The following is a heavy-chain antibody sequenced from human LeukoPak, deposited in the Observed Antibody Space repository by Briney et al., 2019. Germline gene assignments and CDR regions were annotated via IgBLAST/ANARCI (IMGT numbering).Heavy chain of an antibody. Sequence: SGPTLVKPTQTLTLTCTFSGFSLSTSGVGVGWIRQPPGKALEWLALIYWDDDTRYSPSLKSRLTITKDTSKNQVVLTMTNMDPVDTATYYCAHLSLLGSSWSSDYYYGMDVWGQGTTVTVSS. CDR1: GFSLSTSGVG. CDR3: AHLSLLGSSWSSDYYYGMDV. CDR2: IYWDDDT. D-gene: IGHD6-13*01. V-gene: IGHV2-5*02. J-gene: IGHJ6*02.